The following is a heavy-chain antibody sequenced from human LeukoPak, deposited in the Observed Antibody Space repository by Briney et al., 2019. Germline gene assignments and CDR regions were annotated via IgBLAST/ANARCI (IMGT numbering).Heavy chain of an antibody. D-gene: IGHD1-26*01. V-gene: IGHV3-11*01. J-gene: IGHJ4*02. CDR3: ARDIQYIGSTYYFDL. CDR2: IGGSDNTM. CDR1: GFTFSAYQ. Sequence: GGSLRLSCEASGFTFSAYQMSWIRQAPGKGLEWVSYIGGSDNTMSYADSVKGRFTISRDNAKNSLYLQMNSLRAEGTAVYYCARDIQYIGSTYYFDLWGQGTLVTVSS.